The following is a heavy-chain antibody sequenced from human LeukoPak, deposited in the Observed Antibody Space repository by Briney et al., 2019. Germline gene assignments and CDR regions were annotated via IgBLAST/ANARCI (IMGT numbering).Heavy chain of an antibody. V-gene: IGHV4-30-2*01. CDR3: ARGEDYGSETHFDY. D-gene: IGHD3-10*01. CDR1: GGSISSGGYS. CDR2: IYHSGST. J-gene: IGHJ4*02. Sequence: SETLSLTCAVSGGSISSGGYSWSWIRQPPGKGLEWIGYIYHSGSTYYNPSLKSRVTISVDRSKNQFSLKLSSVTAADTAVYYCARGEDYGSETHFDYWGQGTLVTVSS.